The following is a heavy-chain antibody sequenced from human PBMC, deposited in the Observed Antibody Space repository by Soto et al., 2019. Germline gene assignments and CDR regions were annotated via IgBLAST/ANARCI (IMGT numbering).Heavy chain of an antibody. V-gene: IGHV3-23*01. CDR3: ARWSYLDY. CDR2: ISGSDGKT. Sequence: GGSLRLSCSASGFSFGIDALSWVRQAPGKGLEWVSTISGSDGKTFYADSVKGRFSISRDTSQSTLYLQMNSLRADDTAMYYCARWSYLDYWGQGTRVTVSS. D-gene: IGHD3-3*01. J-gene: IGHJ4*02. CDR1: GFSFGIDA.